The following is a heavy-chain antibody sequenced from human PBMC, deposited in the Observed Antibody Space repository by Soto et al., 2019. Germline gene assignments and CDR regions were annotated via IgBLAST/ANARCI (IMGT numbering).Heavy chain of an antibody. D-gene: IGHD3-10*01. CDR1: GFTFSSYE. Sequence: EVQLVESGGGLVQPGGSLRLSCAASGFTFSSYEMNWVRQAPGKGLEWVSYVSSSGSTIDYADSVKGRFTISRDNAKNSLYLQMNSLRAEDTAVYYCARHGYYGELWFDPWGQGTLVTVSS. J-gene: IGHJ5*02. V-gene: IGHV3-48*03. CDR2: VSSSGSTI. CDR3: ARHGYYGELWFDP.